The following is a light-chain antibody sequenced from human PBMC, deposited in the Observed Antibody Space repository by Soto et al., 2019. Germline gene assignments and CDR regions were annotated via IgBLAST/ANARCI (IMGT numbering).Light chain of an antibody. Sequence: QSVLTQPASVSGSPGQSITMSCTGTSSDVGSYNLVSWYQQHPGKAPKLMIYEGFNRPSGVSNRFSGSKSGNTASLIISGLQAEDEADYYCCSYAGSSTRYVFGTGTKATVL. CDR3: CSYAGSSTRYV. V-gene: IGLV2-23*01. CDR1: SSDVGSYNL. CDR2: EGF. J-gene: IGLJ1*01.